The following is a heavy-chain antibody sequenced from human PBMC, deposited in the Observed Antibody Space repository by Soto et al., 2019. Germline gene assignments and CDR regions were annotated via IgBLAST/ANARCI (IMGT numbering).Heavy chain of an antibody. D-gene: IGHD6-19*01. CDR2: IYPGDSDT. V-gene: IGHV5-51*01. CDR3: ARRGPSGIAVAGDFDAFDI. Sequence: RGESLKISCKGSGYSFTSYWIGWVRQMPGKGLEWMGIIYPGDSDTRYSPSFQGQVTISADKSISTAYLQWSSLKASDTAMYYCARRGPSGIAVAGDFDAFDIWGQGTMVTVSS. J-gene: IGHJ3*02. CDR1: GYSFTSYW.